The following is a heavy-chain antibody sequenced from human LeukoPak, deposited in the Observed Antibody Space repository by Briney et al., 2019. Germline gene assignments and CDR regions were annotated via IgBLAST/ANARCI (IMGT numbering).Heavy chain of an antibody. CDR2: MYHSGNT. D-gene: IGHD2-2*01. J-gene: IGHJ5*02. CDR1: GVSISSYS. V-gene: IGHV4-59*01. Sequence: SETLSLTCTVFGVSISSYSWSWIRQPPGKGLEWIGYMYHSGNTWYNPLLKSRVTISIDMSKSQFSLKVNSVTAADTAVYYCARNRRDCTSSTCYEWLDPWGQGTLVTVSS. CDR3: ARNRRDCTSSTCYEWLDP.